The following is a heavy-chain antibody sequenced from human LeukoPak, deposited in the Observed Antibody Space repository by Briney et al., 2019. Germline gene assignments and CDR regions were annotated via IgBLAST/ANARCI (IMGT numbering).Heavy chain of an antibody. D-gene: IGHD3-22*01. J-gene: IGHJ3*01. CDR2: IYSGGST. CDR1: GFTVSSNY. CDR3: ARDLDYYDSSGYYTV. V-gene: IGHV3-53*01. Sequence: GGSLRLSCAASGFTVSSNYMSWVRQAPGKGLEWVSVIYSGGSTYYADSVKGRFTISRDNSKNTLYLQMNSLRAEDTAVYYCARDLDYYDSSGYYTVWGQGTMVTVPS.